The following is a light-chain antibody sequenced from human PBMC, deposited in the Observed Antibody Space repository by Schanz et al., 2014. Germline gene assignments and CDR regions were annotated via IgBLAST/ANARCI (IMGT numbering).Light chain of an antibody. CDR3: SSYTSSSTNWV. V-gene: IGLV2-14*01. CDR2: EGT. J-gene: IGLJ3*02. Sequence: QSALTQPASVSGSPGQSITISCTGTSNDVGYCSCVSWYQQHPGKAPKLMIYEGTKRPSGVSNRFSASKSGNTASLTISRLQAEDEADYYCSSYTSSSTNWVFGGGTKLTVL. CDR1: SNDVGYCSC.